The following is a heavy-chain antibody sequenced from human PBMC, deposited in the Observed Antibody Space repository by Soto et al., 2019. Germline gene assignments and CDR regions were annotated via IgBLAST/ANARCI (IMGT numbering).Heavy chain of an antibody. V-gene: IGHV1-3*01. Sequence: QVQLVQSGAEVKKPGASVKVSCKASGYTFTSYAMHWVRQAPGQRLEWMGWVNAGNGNTKYSQKFQGRVTITRDTSASTAYMELSSVIAADTAVYYCARDNPSRYCTGDRCYYYHGMDVWGQGTTVTVSS. CDR3: ARDNPSRYCTGDRCYYYHGMDV. D-gene: IGHD2-8*02. J-gene: IGHJ6*02. CDR2: VNAGNGNT. CDR1: GYTFTSYA.